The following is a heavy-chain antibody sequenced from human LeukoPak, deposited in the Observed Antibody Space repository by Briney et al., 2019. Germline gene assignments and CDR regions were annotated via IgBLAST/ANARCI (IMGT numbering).Heavy chain of an antibody. CDR1: GFTFRSYS. CDR2: ISTGSNTM. V-gene: IGHV3-48*01. Sequence: GGSLRLSCAVSGFTFRSYSMNWVRQAPGKGLEWVSYISTGSNTMYYADSVKGRFTISRDDAKKSLYLQMSSLRGEDTAVYYCARGSGSSDYWGQGTLVTVSS. J-gene: IGHJ4*02. D-gene: IGHD3-10*01. CDR3: ARGSGSSDY.